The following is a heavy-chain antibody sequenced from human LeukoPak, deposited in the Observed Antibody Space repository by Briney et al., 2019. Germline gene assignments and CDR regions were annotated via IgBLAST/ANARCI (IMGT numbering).Heavy chain of an antibody. V-gene: IGHV3-21*01. CDR2: ISSSSSYI. Sequence: GGSLRLSCAASGFTFSSYSMNWVRQAPGKGLEWVSSISSSSSYIYYADSVKGRFTISRDNAKHSLFLQMNSLRAEDTAVYYCARVAVIYYYYMEVWGKGTTVTVSS. CDR1: GFTFSSYS. CDR3: ARVAVIYYYYMEV. J-gene: IGHJ6*03. D-gene: IGHD2/OR15-2a*01.